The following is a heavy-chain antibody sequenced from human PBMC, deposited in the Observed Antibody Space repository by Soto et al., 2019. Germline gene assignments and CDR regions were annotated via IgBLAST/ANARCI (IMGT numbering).Heavy chain of an antibody. J-gene: IGHJ4*02. CDR3: ARALFSPSLVRGRSSDFDY. CDR2: INHSGST. Sequence: SETLSLTCAFYVVSFSGYYWSCIRHPPGKWLEWIGEINHSGSTNYNPSLKSRVTISVDTSKNQFSLKLSSVTAADTAVYYCARALFSPSLVRGRSSDFDYWGQGNLVTVYS. D-gene: IGHD3-10*01. V-gene: IGHV4-34*01. CDR1: VVSFSGYY.